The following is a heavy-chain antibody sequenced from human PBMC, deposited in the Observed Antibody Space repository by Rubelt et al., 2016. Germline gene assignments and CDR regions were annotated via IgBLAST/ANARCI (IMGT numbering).Heavy chain of an antibody. Sequence: QVQLQQWGAGLLKPSETLSLTCAVYGGSLSGYYWAWIRQPPGKGLEWIGEINHRGSTDYNPSLKGRVTISIDTSKNQFSLNLNSVTAADTAVYYCARGLDSTKTGADWGQGTLVTVSS. CDR2: INHRGST. J-gene: IGHJ4*02. V-gene: IGHV4-34*01. D-gene: IGHD3-10*01. CDR1: GGSLSGYY. CDR3: ARGLDSTKTGAD.